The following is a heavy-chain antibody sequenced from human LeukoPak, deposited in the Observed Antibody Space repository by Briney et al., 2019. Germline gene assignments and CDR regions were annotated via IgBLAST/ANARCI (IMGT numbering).Heavy chain of an antibody. CDR2: IIPIFGTA. Sequence: AAVKVSRKASGGTFSSYAISWVRQAPGQGLEWMGGIIPIFGTANYAQKFQGRVTITTDESTSTAYMVLSSLRSEDTAVYYCARAFISFVVVTAFDYWGQGTLVTVSS. CDR3: ARAFISFVVVTAFDY. D-gene: IGHD2-21*02. V-gene: IGHV1-69*05. J-gene: IGHJ4*02. CDR1: GGTFSSYA.